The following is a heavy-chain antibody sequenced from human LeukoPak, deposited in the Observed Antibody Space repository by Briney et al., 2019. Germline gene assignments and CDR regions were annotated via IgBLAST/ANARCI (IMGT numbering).Heavy chain of an antibody. CDR2: IYYSGST. CDR1: GGSISSNSYY. Sequence: SETLSLTCTVSGGSISSNSYYWGWIRQPPGKGLEWIGSIYYSGSTYYNPSLKSRVTISVDTSKNQFSLKLSSVTAADTAVYYCARSRGHAKFDYWGQGTLVTVSS. CDR3: ARSRGHAKFDY. J-gene: IGHJ4*02. V-gene: IGHV4-39*07. D-gene: IGHD3/OR15-3a*01.